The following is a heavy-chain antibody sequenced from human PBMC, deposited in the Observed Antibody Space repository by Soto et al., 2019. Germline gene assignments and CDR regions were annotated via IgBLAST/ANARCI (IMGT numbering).Heavy chain of an antibody. Sequence: QVQLQQWGAGLLKPSETLSLTCAVYGGSFSGYYWSWIRQPPGKGLEWIGEINHSGSTNYNPSLKSRVTISVDTSKNQFSLKLGSVTAADTAVYYCARVPDSSGSQREPFDYWGQGTLVTVSS. CDR3: ARVPDSSGSQREPFDY. J-gene: IGHJ4*02. CDR2: INHSGST. CDR1: GGSFSGYY. V-gene: IGHV4-34*01. D-gene: IGHD6-19*01.